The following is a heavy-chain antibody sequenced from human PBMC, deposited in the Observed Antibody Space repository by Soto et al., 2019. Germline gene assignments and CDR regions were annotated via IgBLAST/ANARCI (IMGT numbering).Heavy chain of an antibody. CDR2: ISSSSSYI. CDR1: GFTFSSYS. Sequence: WGSLRLSCAASGFTFSSYSMNWVRQAPGKGLEWVSSISSSSSYIYYADSVKGRFTISRDNAKNSLYLQMNSLRAEDTAVYYCARDVFSCTSCYSTLFYYYYYMDVWGKGTTVTVSS. D-gene: IGHD2-2*01. V-gene: IGHV3-21*01. J-gene: IGHJ6*03. CDR3: ARDVFSCTSCYSTLFYYYYYMDV.